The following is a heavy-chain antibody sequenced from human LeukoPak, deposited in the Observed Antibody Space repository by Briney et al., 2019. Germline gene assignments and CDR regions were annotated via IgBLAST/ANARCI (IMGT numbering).Heavy chain of an antibody. CDR1: GFTFSSYG. J-gene: IGHJ4*02. CDR2: ISYDGSNK. V-gene: IGHV3-30*18. Sequence: GRSLRLSCAASGFTFSSYGVHWVRQAPGKGLEWVAVISYDGSNKYYADSVKGRFTISRDNSKNTLYLQMNSLRAEDTAVYYCAKDGMTTVTSLPFDYWGQGTLVTVSS. D-gene: IGHD4-17*01. CDR3: AKDGMTTVTSLPFDY.